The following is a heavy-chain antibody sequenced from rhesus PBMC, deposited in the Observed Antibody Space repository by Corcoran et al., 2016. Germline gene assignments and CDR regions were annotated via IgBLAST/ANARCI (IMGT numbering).Heavy chain of an antibody. CDR2: ISPYYGNK. J-gene: IGHJ6*01. CDR3: TRGGYCTGSGCYGLDS. V-gene: IGHV1-180*01. D-gene: IGHD2-21*01. Sequence: QVQLVQSGAEIKQPGASVKLSCKASGYTFTSYYMHWVRQAPGQGLEWIGLISPYYGNKSHAQNCQGRVTITTETSTSTGYMELSSLRSEDTAVYYCTRGGYCTGSGCYGLDSWGQGVVVTVSS. CDR1: GYTFTSYY.